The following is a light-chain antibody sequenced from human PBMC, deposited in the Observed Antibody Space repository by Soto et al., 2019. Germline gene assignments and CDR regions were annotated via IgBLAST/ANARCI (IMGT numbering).Light chain of an antibody. J-gene: IGKJ4*01. CDR2: SAS. V-gene: IGKV3-15*01. Sequence: EIVMTQSPVTLSVSPGERATPSCRASQSVSTDLAWYQQKPGQAPRLLIYSASTGATGVPARFSASGSGTEFTLTISSLQSEDFAVYYCQQYNNWPLTFGGGTK. CDR1: QSVSTD. CDR3: QQYNNWPLT.